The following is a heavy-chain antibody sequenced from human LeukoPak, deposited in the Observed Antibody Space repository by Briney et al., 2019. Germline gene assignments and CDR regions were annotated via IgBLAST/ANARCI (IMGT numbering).Heavy chain of an antibody. D-gene: IGHD6-19*01. CDR2: ISLSSSYI. V-gene: IGHV3-21*01. CDR3: AGGQAVGTDDWYFDL. Sequence: PGGSLRLSCVASGFIFSSHSMSWVRQAPGKGLEWVSFISLSSSYIYYTDSVKGRFTISRDNAKNSLSLQMNSLRAEDTAVYYCAGGQAVGTDDWYFDLWGRGTLVTVSS. CDR1: GFIFSSHS. J-gene: IGHJ2*01.